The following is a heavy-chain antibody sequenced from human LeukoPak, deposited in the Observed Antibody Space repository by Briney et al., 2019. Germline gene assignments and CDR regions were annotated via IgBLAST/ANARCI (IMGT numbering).Heavy chain of an antibody. Sequence: SETLSLTCTVSGGSISSYYWSWIRQPPGKGLEWIGYIYYSGSTNYNPSLKSRVTISVDTSKNQFSLKLSSVTAADTAVYYCARDSSYKFDPWGQGTLVTVSS. CDR3: ARDSSYKFDP. D-gene: IGHD6-6*01. CDR1: GGSISSYY. J-gene: IGHJ5*02. V-gene: IGHV4-59*01. CDR2: IYYSGST.